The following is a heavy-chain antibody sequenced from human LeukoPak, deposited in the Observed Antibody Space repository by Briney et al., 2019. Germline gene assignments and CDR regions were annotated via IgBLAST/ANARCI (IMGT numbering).Heavy chain of an antibody. J-gene: IGHJ4*02. CDR2: IYYSGST. V-gene: IGHV4-31*03. D-gene: IGHD2-2*01. CDR1: GGSISSGGYY. Sequence: PSQTLSLTCTVSGGSISSGGYYWSWIRQHPGKGLEWIGYIYYSGSTYYNPSLKSRVTISVDTSKNQFSLKLSSVTAADTAVYYCARELGYCSSTSCRDTNYWGQGTLVTVSS. CDR3: ARELGYCSSTSCRDTNY.